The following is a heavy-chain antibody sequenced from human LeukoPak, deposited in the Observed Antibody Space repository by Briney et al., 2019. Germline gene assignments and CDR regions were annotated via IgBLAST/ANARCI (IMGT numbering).Heavy chain of an antibody. CDR3: ARDLFYDSSGYYASDS. V-gene: IGHV3-74*01. Sequence: HPGEPLRLSCAASGFTFSTYWVHWVPQAPGKGRVWGSRPNKDGSSTVYAVSVKGRFTISRDNAKNALYLQMNSLRAEDTAVYYCARDLFYDSSGYYASDSWGQGTLVTVPS. J-gene: IGHJ4*02. CDR1: GFTFSTYW. D-gene: IGHD3-22*01. CDR2: PNKDGSST.